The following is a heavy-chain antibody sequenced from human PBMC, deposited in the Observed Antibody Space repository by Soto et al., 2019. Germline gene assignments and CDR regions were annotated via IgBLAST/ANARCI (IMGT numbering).Heavy chain of an antibody. CDR2: IYYSGST. CDR1: GGSISSYY. J-gene: IGHJ4*02. Sequence: SETLSLTCTVSGGSISSYYWSWIRQPPGKGLERIGYIYYSGSTKYNPSLKSRVTISVDTSKNQCSLKLSSVTAADTAVYYCARASYFSDSFGYFLDSWGQGTLVTVSS. V-gene: IGHV4-59*01. D-gene: IGHD3-22*01. CDR3: ARASYFSDSFGYFLDS.